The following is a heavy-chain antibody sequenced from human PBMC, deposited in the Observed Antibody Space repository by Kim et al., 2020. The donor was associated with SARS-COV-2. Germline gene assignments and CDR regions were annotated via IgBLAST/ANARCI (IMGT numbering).Heavy chain of an antibody. V-gene: IGHV4-34*01. D-gene: IGHD2-15*01. J-gene: IGHJ4*02. CDR1: GGSFSGYY. CDR2: INHSGGT. CDR3: ASTWRCCSGGSCYSTLFDC. Sequence: SETLSLTCAVYGGSFSGYYWSWIRQPPGKGLEWIGEINHSGGTNSNPSLKSRVTISVDTSKNQFSLKLSSVTAADTAVYYCASTWRCCSGGSCYSTLFDCSGQGTLVTVSS.